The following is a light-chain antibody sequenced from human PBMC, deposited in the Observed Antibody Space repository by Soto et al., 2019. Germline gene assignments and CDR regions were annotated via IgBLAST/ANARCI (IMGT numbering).Light chain of an antibody. CDR1: ESINRH. CDR3: QQSYSTLSIT. CDR2: AAS. J-gene: IGKJ5*01. Sequence: DLQMTQSPSSLSASVGDRVTITCRASESINRHLNWYQQKPGKAPKLLIYAASSLQNGVPSRFSGGGSRTDFTLTISNLQPEDFATYYCQQSYSTLSITFGQRTRLEIK. V-gene: IGKV1-39*01.